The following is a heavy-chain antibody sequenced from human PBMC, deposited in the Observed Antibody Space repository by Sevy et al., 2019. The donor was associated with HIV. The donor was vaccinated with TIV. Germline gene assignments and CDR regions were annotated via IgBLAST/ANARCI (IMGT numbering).Heavy chain of an antibody. D-gene: IGHD1-1*01. CDR2: ISYDGINK. CDR3: ALERLSSDVAEYFQN. Sequence: GGSLRLSCATSGFTFSSYSMHWVSQAPGKGLESVATISYDGINKHYADSVKGRFTISRDNFKNSLSLQMNSLRAEDTAVYFCALERLSSDVAEYFQNWGQGTLVTVSS. J-gene: IGHJ1*01. V-gene: IGHV3-30-3*01. CDR1: GFTFSSYS.